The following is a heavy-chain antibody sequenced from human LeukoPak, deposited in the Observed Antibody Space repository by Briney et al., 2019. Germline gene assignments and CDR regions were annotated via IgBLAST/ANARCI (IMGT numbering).Heavy chain of an antibody. CDR2: INAGNGNT. CDR3: AKALGYCSGGSCSSPDWSDP. Sequence: ASVKVSCKASGYTFTSYAMHWVRQAPGQRLEWMGWINAGNGNTKYSQKFQGRVTITRDTSASTAYVELSSLRSEDTAVYYCAKALGYCSGGSCSSPDWSDPWGQGTPVTVSS. J-gene: IGHJ5*02. V-gene: IGHV1-3*01. CDR1: GYTFTSYA. D-gene: IGHD2-15*01.